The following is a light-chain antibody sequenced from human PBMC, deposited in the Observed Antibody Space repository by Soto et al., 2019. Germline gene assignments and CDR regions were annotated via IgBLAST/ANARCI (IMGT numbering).Light chain of an antibody. J-gene: IGKJ3*01. V-gene: IGKV1-13*02. CDR1: QGISGA. CDR2: STS. Sequence: AIQLTQSPSSLSASVGDRVTITCRASQGISGALGWYQQKPGQAPQLMIYSTSTLKGGVPSRFSGSGSGTDFTLTISSLQPEDSATYYCQQFNTYSQLTFGPGTKVNIK. CDR3: QQFNTYSQLT.